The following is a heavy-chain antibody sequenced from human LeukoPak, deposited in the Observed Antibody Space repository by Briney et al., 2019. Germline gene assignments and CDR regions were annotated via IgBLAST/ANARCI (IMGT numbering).Heavy chain of an antibody. CDR2: VYSIGSI. D-gene: IGHD3/OR15-3a*01. Sequence: SQTMSLTCTVSGGSIKNYYFSWMRQAPGKGLQWIGNVYSIGSINYNPSLTGRVSISVDTSKNQISLRLTSVTAADTAMYHCARVSLGTGAYFFDYWGQGTLVTVSS. J-gene: IGHJ4*02. CDR1: GGSIKNYY. V-gene: IGHV4-59*01. CDR3: ARVSLGTGAYFFDY.